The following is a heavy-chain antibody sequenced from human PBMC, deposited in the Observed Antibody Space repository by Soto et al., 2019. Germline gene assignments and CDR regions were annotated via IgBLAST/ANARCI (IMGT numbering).Heavy chain of an antibody. CDR1: GYSFTTYW. V-gene: IGHV5-51*01. CDR3: ARHTDNPIAPAGGMDV. CDR2: IYPGDSDT. J-gene: IGHJ6*02. D-gene: IGHD6-13*01. Sequence: GESLKISCKGSGYSFTTYWIAWVRQMPEKGLEWMGIIYPGDSDTRYSPSFQGQVTISADKSISTAYLQWSSLKASDTAMYYCARHTDNPIAPAGGMDVWGQGTTVTVAS.